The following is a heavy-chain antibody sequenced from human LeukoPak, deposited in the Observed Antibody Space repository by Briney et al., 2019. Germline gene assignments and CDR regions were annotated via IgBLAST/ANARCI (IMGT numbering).Heavy chain of an antibody. J-gene: IGHJ1*01. CDR2: INSDGSST. CDR1: GFTFSSYG. Sequence: GGSLRLSCAASGFTFSSYGMHWVRQAPGKGLVWVSRINSDGSSTSYADSVKGRFTISRDNAKNTLYLQMNSLRAEDTAVYYCAKDDDWGRYKHWGQGTLVTVSS. V-gene: IGHV3-74*01. D-gene: IGHD3-16*01. CDR3: AKDDDWGRYKH.